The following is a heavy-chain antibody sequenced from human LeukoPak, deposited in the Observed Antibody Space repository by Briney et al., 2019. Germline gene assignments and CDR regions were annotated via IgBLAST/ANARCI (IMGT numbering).Heavy chain of an antibody. D-gene: IGHD4-17*01. V-gene: IGHV4-59*01. Sequence: PSETLSLTCTVSGVSISSYYWSWIRQPPGKGLEWIGYIYYSGSTNYNPSLKSRVTISVDTSKNQFSLKLSSVTAADTAVYYCARYDYGDSEGAFDIWGQGTMVTVSS. J-gene: IGHJ3*02. CDR2: IYYSGST. CDR1: GVSISSYY. CDR3: ARYDYGDSEGAFDI.